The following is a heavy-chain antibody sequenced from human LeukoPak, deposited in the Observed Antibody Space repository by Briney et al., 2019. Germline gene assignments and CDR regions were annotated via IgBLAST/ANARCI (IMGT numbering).Heavy chain of an antibody. CDR2: IRSKANSYAT. Sequence: GGSLRLSCAVSGFTFSGSAVHWVRQASGKGLEWVGRIRSKANSYATAYAASVKGRFTISRDDSKNTAYLQMNSLKTEDTAVYYCTRPGTMVPYGMDVWGQGTTVTVSS. CDR1: GFTFSGSA. CDR3: TRPGTMVPYGMDV. V-gene: IGHV3-73*01. J-gene: IGHJ6*02. D-gene: IGHD3-10*01.